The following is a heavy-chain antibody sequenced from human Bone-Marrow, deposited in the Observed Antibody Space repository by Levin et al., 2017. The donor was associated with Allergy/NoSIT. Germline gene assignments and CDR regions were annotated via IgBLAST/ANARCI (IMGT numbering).Heavy chain of an antibody. J-gene: IGHJ1*01. V-gene: IGHV1-69*01. CDR3: ARAYCGGDCYLEYFQH. Sequence: KISCKASGGTFSSYAISWVRQAPGQGLEWMGGIIPIFGTANYAQKFQGRVTITADESTSTAYMELSSLRSEDTAVYYCARAYCGGDCYLEYFQHWGQGTLVTVSS. CDR2: IIPIFGTA. D-gene: IGHD2-21*02. CDR1: GGTFSSYA.